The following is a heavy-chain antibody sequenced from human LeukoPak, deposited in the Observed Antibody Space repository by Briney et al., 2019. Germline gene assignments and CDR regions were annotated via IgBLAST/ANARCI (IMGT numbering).Heavy chain of an antibody. Sequence: PGGSLRLSCAASGFTFSSYAMSWVRQAPGKGLEWVSAISGSGGSTYYADSVKGRFTISRDNSKNTLYLQMNSLRAEDTAVYYCARDTISPNSPFDAFDIWGQGTMVTVSS. D-gene: IGHD3-10*01. J-gene: IGHJ3*02. CDR1: GFTFSSYA. CDR2: ISGSGGST. V-gene: IGHV3-23*01. CDR3: ARDTISPNSPFDAFDI.